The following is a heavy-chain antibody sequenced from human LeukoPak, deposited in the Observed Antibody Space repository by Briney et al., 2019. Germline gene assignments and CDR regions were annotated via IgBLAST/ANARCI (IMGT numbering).Heavy chain of an antibody. Sequence: SETLSLTCAVYGGSFSGYYWSWIRQPPGKGLEWIGEINHSGRTNYNPSLKSRVTISVDTSKNQFSLKLSSVTAADTAVYYCARGRTRLAAQRALDYWGQGTLVTVSS. J-gene: IGHJ4*02. V-gene: IGHV4-34*01. D-gene: IGHD2-15*01. CDR1: GGSFSGYY. CDR3: ARGRTRLAAQRALDY. CDR2: INHSGRT.